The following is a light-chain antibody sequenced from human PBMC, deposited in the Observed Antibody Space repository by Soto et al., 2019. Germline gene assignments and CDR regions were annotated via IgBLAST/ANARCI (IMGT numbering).Light chain of an antibody. CDR1: SSNIGAGYD. CDR3: QSYDLSLTYV. J-gene: IGLJ1*01. Sequence: QSVVTQPPSVSGAPGQRVTFSCTGSSSNIGAGYDVHWYQQVPGAAPKLLIYGYYNRPSGVPDRFSGSKSSTSASLAIAGLQAGDEADYYCQSYDLSLTYVFGTGTKVTVL. V-gene: IGLV1-40*01. CDR2: GYY.